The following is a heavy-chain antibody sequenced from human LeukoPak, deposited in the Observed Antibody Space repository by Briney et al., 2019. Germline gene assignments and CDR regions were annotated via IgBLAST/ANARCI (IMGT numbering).Heavy chain of an antibody. J-gene: IGHJ5*02. CDR2: INPNSGGT. CDR3: ARDPLFDSSGYYNWFDP. D-gene: IGHD3-22*01. V-gene: IGHV1-2*02. Sequence: ASVKVSCKASGYTFTSYYMHWVRQAPGQGLEWMGWINPNSGGTNYAQKFQGRVTMTRDTSISTAYMELSRLRSDDTAVYYCARDPLFDSSGYYNWFDPWGQGTLVTASS. CDR1: GYTFTSYY.